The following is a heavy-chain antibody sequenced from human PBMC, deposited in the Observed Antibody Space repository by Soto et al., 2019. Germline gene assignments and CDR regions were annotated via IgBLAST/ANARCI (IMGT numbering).Heavy chain of an antibody. D-gene: IGHD5-18*01. Sequence: QVQLVQSGAEVKKPGSSVKVSCKDSGDTLSHYGVSWVRQVPGKGLEWMGGTTAILGSRAYAQKFPGRMTITADESTTTADMELNSLTSYDTAVYWCAAGDSSDTGDHWGQGTLVTVSS. CDR1: GDTLSHYG. CDR3: AAGDSSDTGDH. CDR2: TTAILGSR. J-gene: IGHJ4*02. V-gene: IGHV1-69*01.